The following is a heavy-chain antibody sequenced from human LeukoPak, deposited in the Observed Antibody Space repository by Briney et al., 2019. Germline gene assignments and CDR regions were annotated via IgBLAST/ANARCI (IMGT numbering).Heavy chain of an antibody. J-gene: IGHJ4*02. CDR1: GFTFSSYS. CDR2: ISSSSSYI. D-gene: IGHD6-19*01. V-gene: IGHV3-21*01. CDR3: ARDLSVAGVFDY. Sequence: GGSLRLSCAASGFTFSSYSMKWVRQAPGKGLEWVSSISSSSSYISYTDSVKGRFTISRDNAKNSLYLQMNSLRAEDTAVYYCARDLSVAGVFDYWGQGTLVTVSS.